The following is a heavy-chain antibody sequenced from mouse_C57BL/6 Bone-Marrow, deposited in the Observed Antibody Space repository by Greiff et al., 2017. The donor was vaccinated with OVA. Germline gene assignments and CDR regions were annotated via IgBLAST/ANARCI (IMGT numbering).Heavy chain of an antibody. D-gene: IGHD3-2*02. Sequence: VQLQQSGAELVKPGASVKISCKASGYAFSSYWMNWVKQRPGQGLEWIGQIYPGDGDTNYNGKFKGKATLTADKSSSTAYMQLSSLTSEDSAVYFWARMSTAQAPFAYWGQGTLGTVSA. J-gene: IGHJ3*01. V-gene: IGHV1-80*01. CDR2: IYPGDGDT. CDR3: ARMSTAQAPFAY. CDR1: GYAFSSYW.